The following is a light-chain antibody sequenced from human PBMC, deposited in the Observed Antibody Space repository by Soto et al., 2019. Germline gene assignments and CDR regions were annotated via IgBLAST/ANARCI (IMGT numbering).Light chain of an antibody. J-gene: IGLJ2*01. Sequence: QSALTQPASVSGSPGQSITISCTGSSSEIGTYNFVSWYQHYPGTAPKLVIYEGTRRPPEVSNRFSGSKSGSTASLSISGLQAEDEAHYYCSSYVGSSTLVFGGGTNLTVL. V-gene: IGLV2-23*01. CDR1: SSEIGTYNF. CDR2: EGT. CDR3: SSYVGSSTLV.